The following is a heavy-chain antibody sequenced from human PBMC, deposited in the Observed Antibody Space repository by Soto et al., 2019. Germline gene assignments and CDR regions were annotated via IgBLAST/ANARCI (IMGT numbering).Heavy chain of an antibody. D-gene: IGHD1-1*01. J-gene: IGHJ4*02. CDR3: ARGRYGDY. Sequence: QVHLVQSGAEVKKPGASVKASCKGPGYIFTTYCITWVRQAPGQGLDCMGWISAHNGNTNYAQKLQGRVTVTRDTSTSTAYMELRNLRSDDTAVYYCARGRYGDYWGQGALVTVSS. CDR2: ISAHNGNT. CDR1: GYIFTTYC. V-gene: IGHV1-18*01.